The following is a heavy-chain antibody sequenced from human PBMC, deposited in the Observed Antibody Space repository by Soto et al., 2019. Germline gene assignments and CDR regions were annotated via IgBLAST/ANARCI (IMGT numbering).Heavy chain of an antibody. CDR3: ARGGVWEISGYADAFDI. V-gene: IGHV3-21*01. J-gene: IGHJ3*02. D-gene: IGHD1-26*01. CDR2: ISSSSSYI. CDR1: GFTFSSYS. Sequence: EVQLVESGGGLVKPGGSLRLSCAASGFTFSSYSMNWVRQAPGKGLEWVSSISSSSSYIYYEDSVKGRFTISRDNANNSLYLQMTSLRAEDTAVYYCARGGVWEISGYADAFDIWGQGTMVTVSS.